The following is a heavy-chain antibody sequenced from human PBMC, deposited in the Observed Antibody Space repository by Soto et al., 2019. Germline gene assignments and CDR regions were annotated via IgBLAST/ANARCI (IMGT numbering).Heavy chain of an antibody. Sequence: PGGSLRLSCAASGFTFSSYAMSWVRQAPGKGLEWVSAISGSGGSTYYADSVKGRFTISRDNSKNTLYLQMNSLRAEDTAVYYCAKVCDSSGFRGGAFDIWGQGTMVTVSS. V-gene: IGHV3-23*01. CDR3: AKVCDSSGFRGGAFDI. J-gene: IGHJ3*02. CDR2: ISGSGGST. D-gene: IGHD3-22*01. CDR1: GFTFSSYA.